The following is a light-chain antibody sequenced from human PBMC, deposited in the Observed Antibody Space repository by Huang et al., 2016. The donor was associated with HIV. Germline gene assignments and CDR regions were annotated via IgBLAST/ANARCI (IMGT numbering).Light chain of an antibody. J-gene: IGKJ4*01. CDR2: GAS. CDR3: HQYDSSHT. Sequence: IVLTQSPGTLSLSPGDRATLSCRASQSVGNNFLAWYQQKPGQAPRLLIYGASSRATGIPDRFSCSGSVTDFTLTISRLEPEDFAVYYCHQYDSSHTFGGGTKVEMK. V-gene: IGKV3-20*01. CDR1: QSVGNNF.